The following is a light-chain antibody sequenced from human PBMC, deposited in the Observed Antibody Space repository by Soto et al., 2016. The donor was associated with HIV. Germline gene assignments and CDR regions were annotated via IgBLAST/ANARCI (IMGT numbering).Light chain of an antibody. Sequence: SYELTQPPSVSVSPGQTARITCSGDALPKQDSCWYQQKAGQAPVLLIYKDTERPSEIPERFSGSNSGTTVTLTISGVQAEDEADYYCQSADSSGTYWVFGEGTKPDRP. CDR2: KDT. J-gene: IGLJ3*02. CDR1: ALPKQD. CDR3: QSADSSGTYWV. V-gene: IGLV3-25*03.